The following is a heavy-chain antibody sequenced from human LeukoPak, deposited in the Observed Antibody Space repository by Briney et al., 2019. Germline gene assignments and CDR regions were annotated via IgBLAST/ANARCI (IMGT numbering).Heavy chain of an antibody. CDR1: GGSISSYY. D-gene: IGHD6-19*01. J-gene: IGHJ4*02. Sequence: SETLSLTCTVSGGSISSYYWSRIRQPPGKGLEWIGYIYYSGSTNYNPSLKSRVTISVDTSKNQFSLKLSSVTAADTAVYYCARGQSSSGWYQVYWGQGTLVTVSS. CDR3: ARGQSSSGWYQVY. V-gene: IGHV4-59*01. CDR2: IYYSGST.